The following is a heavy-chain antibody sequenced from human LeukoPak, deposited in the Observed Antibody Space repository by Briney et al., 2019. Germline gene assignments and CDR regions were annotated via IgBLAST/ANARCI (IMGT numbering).Heavy chain of an antibody. Sequence: SQTLSLTCAISGDSVSSNNAAWIWIRQSPSRGLEWLGRTYCRSKWYNDYAVSVKSRITVNPDTSKNQFSLQLNSVTPEDTAVYYCAKMSSSWYLPKWGQGTLVTVSS. CDR3: AKMSSSWYLPK. J-gene: IGHJ4*02. CDR1: GDSVSSNNAA. V-gene: IGHV6-1*01. D-gene: IGHD6-13*01. CDR2: TYCRSKWYN.